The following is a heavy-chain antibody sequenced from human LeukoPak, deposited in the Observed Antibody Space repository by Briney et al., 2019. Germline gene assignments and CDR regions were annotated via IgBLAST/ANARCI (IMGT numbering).Heavy chain of an antibody. CDR1: GFPFSSYW. Sequence: GGSPRLSCAASGFPFSSYWMAWVRQIPGKGLEWVAHIKEDGSTRKYVESVKGRFTISRDNSKNTLYLQMNSLRAEDTAVYYCARDGQSSYYDILTGYYPIDNWFDPWGQGTPVTVSS. CDR3: ARDGQSSYYDILTGYYPIDNWFDP. V-gene: IGHV3-7*01. J-gene: IGHJ5*02. D-gene: IGHD3-9*01. CDR2: IKEDGSTR.